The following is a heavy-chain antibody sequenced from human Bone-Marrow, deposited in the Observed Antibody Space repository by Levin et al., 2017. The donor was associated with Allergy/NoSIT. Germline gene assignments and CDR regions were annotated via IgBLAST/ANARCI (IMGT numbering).Heavy chain of an antibody. CDR1: GFTFSSYS. V-gene: IGHV3-21*01. CDR2: ISSSSSYI. J-gene: IGHJ5*02. Sequence: PGESLKISCAASGFTFSSYSMNWVRQAPGKGLEWVSSISSSSSYIYYADSVKGRFTISRDNAKNSLYLQMNSLRAEDTAVYYCARDSGIDDSSGYYYVFGWFDPWGQGTLVTVSS. CDR3: ARDSGIDDSSGYYYVFGWFDP. D-gene: IGHD3-22*01.